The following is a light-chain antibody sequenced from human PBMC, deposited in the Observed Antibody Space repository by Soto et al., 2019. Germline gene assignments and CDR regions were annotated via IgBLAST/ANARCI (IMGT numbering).Light chain of an antibody. CDR3: ISYTSSSTNVV. Sequence: QSALTQPASVSGSPGQSITISCTGTSSDVGGYNYVSWYQQHPGKAPKLMIYEVSNRPSGVSNRFSGSKSGNTASLTISGLQAEDEADYYCISYTSSSTNVVFCGGTKLTVL. CDR1: SSDVGGYNY. CDR2: EVS. J-gene: IGLJ2*01. V-gene: IGLV2-14*01.